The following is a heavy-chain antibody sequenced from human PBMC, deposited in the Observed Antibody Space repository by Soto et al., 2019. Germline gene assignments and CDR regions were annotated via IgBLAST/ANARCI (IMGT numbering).Heavy chain of an antibody. V-gene: IGHV4-34*01. CDR2: INHSGST. Sequence: PSETLSLTCAVYGGSFSGYYLSWIRQPPGKGLEWIGDINHSGSTNYNPSLNSPVTISVDTSRNQFSLSLTSVTAADTAVFYCANQRDSTIYFDYWGPGTLVTVSS. J-gene: IGHJ4*02. D-gene: IGHD2-2*01. CDR3: ANQRDSTIYFDY. CDR1: GGSFSGYY.